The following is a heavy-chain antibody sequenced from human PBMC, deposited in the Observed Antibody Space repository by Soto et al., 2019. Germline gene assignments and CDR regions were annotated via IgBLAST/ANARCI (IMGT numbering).Heavy chain of an antibody. D-gene: IGHD7-27*01. CDR3: ARDGEY. CDR1: GGSFNGYY. V-gene: IGHV4-34*01. CDR2: IDHSGIT. Sequence: SETLSLTCAVYGGSFNGYYWSWIRQPPGKGLEWIGEIDHSGITNYNPSLKSRVTILVDTSKNQFSLKLTSVTAADTAVYYCARDGEYWGQGTLVTVSS. J-gene: IGHJ4*02.